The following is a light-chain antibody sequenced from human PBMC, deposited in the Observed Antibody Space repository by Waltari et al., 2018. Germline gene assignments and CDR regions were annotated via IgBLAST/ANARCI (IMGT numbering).Light chain of an antibody. V-gene: IGKV3-20*01. CDR3: QNHERLPAT. CDR2: AAS. J-gene: IGKJ1*01. CDR1: QSVSTY. Sequence: EVVLTQSPGTLSLSPGERATLSRSASQSVSTYLAWYQQRPGQAPRLLIYAASTRATGIPDRFSGSGSGTDFSLTISRLEPEDFAVYYCQNHERLPATFGQGTKVEIK.